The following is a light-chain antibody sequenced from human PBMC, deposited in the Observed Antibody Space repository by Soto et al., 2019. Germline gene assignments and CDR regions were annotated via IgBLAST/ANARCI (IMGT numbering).Light chain of an antibody. CDR1: SSDVGGHNY. Sequence: HSALTQPASVSGSPGQSITISCTGTSSDVGGHNYVSWYQQHPGKAPKLMIYEVTNRPLGFSNRFSGSKSGNTASLTISGLQAEDEADYYCASFTTSSTLVFGGGTKLTVL. CDR2: EVT. V-gene: IGLV2-14*01. J-gene: IGLJ3*02. CDR3: ASFTTSSTLV.